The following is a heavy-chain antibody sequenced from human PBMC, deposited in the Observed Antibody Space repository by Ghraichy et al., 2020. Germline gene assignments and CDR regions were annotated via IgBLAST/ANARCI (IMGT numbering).Heavy chain of an antibody. D-gene: IGHD1-20*01. V-gene: IGHV3-48*01. CDR1: GFPISGYK. CDR2: ISATTSSI. J-gene: IGHJ4*02. CDR3: VASNWNDET. Sequence: GGSLRLSCAAFGFPISGYKMNWVRQAPGKGLEWISSISATTSSIYYADSVQGRFTSSRDNAKNSFYLQMNSLRAEDSALYYCVASNWNDETWGQGTLVTVPS.